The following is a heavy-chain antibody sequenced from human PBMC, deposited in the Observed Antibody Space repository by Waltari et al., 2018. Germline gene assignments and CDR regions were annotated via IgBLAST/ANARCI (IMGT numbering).Heavy chain of an antibody. CDR3: ARWGYDFWSGYRLRFDP. Sequence: QVQLQQWGAGLLKPSETLSLTCAVYGGSFSGYSWSWIRQPPGKGLEWIGEINHSGSTNYNPSLKSRVTISVDTSKNQFSLKLSSVTAADTAVYYCARWGYDFWSGYRLRFDPWGQGTLVTVSS. D-gene: IGHD3-3*01. J-gene: IGHJ5*02. CDR2: INHSGST. V-gene: IGHV4-34*01. CDR1: GGSFSGYS.